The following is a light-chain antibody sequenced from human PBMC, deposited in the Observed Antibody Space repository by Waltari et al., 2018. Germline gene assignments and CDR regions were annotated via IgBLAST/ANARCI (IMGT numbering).Light chain of an antibody. CDR3: QQYDLDPQMYT. Sequence: DIQVTQSPSSLSASVGDRVTITSQASRDINNFLNWYQFKPGKAPKLLIYDAANLETGVPSRFSGSGYGTDFTLTISSLQPEDFATYYCQQYDLDPQMYTFGQGTRLEIK. CDR1: RDINNF. J-gene: IGKJ2*01. V-gene: IGKV1-33*01. CDR2: DAA.